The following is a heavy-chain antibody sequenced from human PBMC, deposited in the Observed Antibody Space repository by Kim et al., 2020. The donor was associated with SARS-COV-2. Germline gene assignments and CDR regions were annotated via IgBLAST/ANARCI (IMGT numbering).Heavy chain of an antibody. CDR1: GFTFSNAW. J-gene: IGHJ4*02. CDR2: IKSKTDGGTT. CDR3: TTEISSGSDTSYCFDY. D-gene: IGHD3-22*01. Sequence: GGSLRLSCAASGFTFSNAWMSWVRQAPGKGLEWVGRIKSKTDGGTTDYAAPVKGRFTISRDDSKNTLYLQMNSLKTEDTAVYYCTTEISSGSDTSYCFDYWGQGTLVTVSS. V-gene: IGHV3-15*01.